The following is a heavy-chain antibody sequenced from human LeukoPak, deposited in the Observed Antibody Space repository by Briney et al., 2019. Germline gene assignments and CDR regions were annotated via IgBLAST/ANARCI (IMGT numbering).Heavy chain of an antibody. CDR2: ISFDGSNN. D-gene: IGHD3-22*01. J-gene: IGHJ4*02. Sequence: GGSLRLSCAASGFTFSSYAIQWVRQAPGKGLEWVAVISFDGSNNYYADSVKGQFTISRDNSKNTLYLQMNSLRAEDTAVYDCAREGYYDSSGYFNYWGQGTLVTVSS. CDR1: GFTFSSYA. V-gene: IGHV3-30*04. CDR3: AREGYYDSSGYFNY.